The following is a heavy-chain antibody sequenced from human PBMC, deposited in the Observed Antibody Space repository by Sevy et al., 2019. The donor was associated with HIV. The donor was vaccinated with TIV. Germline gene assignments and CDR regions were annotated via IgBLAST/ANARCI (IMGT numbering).Heavy chain of an antibody. V-gene: IGHV3-7*01. CDR2: IKQDGSEN. Sequence: GGSLRLSCAASGFTFSSYWMNWVRQAPGKGLEWVANIKQDGSENYYVDSVKGRFTISRDNAKNSLYLQMNSLRAEDTAVYYCAKKGWDGYNIPIDYWGQRTLVTVSS. D-gene: IGHD5-12*01. J-gene: IGHJ4*02. CDR3: AKKGWDGYNIPIDY. CDR1: GFTFSSYW.